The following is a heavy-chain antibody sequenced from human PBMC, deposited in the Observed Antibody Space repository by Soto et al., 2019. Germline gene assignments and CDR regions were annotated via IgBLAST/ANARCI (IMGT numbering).Heavy chain of an antibody. CDR3: ARARATIQSRYFDY. CDR2: IYHIGST. J-gene: IGHJ4*02. D-gene: IGHD2-21*01. CDR1: GGSISSGCYS. V-gene: IGHV4-30-2*01. Sequence: NPSETLSLTCAVSGGSISSGCYSWSWIRQPPGKGLEWIGYIYHIGSTYYNPSLKSRATISVDRSKNQFSLKLRAVAAGDTAVDYCARARATIQSRYFDYSGQGTLLTLSS.